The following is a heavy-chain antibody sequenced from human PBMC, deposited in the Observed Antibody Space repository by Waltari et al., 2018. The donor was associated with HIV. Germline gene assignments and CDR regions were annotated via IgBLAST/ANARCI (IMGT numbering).Heavy chain of an antibody. CDR2: IWSDGYNK. CDR1: GFTFSSYG. Sequence: QVYLMESGGGVVQPGGSLKLSCAASGFTFSSYGMHWVRPAPGKGLELVAVIWSDGYNKFYADSVRGRFTFSRDNSKYTLSLQMNSLRAEDTALYYCVKERGPFNGFDIWGQGTMVTVSS. CDR3: VKERGPFNGFDI. J-gene: IGHJ3*02. V-gene: IGHV3-33*06. D-gene: IGHD3-16*01.